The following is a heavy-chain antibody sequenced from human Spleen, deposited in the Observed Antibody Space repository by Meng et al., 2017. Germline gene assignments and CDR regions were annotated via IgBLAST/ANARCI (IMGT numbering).Heavy chain of an antibody. J-gene: IGHJ2*01. CDR3: ARATSSGYSWYFDL. CDR2: IYYSGRT. D-gene: IGHD3-22*01. CDR1: GGSISSDNY. Sequence: QVQLQESGPVLVKPSQTLSLTCTVSGGSISSDNYWSWIRQPPGKGLEWIGYIYYSGRTYYNPSLKSRLTISVDTSKNQFSLKLSSVTAADTAVYYCARATSSGYSWYFDLWGRGTLVTVSS. V-gene: IGHV4-30-4*01.